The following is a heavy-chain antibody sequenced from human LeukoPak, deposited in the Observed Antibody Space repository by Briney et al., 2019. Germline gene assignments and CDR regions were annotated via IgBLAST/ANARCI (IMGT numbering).Heavy chain of an antibody. Sequence: GSSVKVSCKASGGTFSSYAISWVRQAPGQGLEWMGGIIPIFGTANYAQKFQGRVTITTDESTSTAYMELSRLRSDDTAVYYCARDGVRGYSYGPQAYYGMDVWGQGTTVTVSS. CDR2: IIPIFGTA. CDR3: ARDGVRGYSYGPQAYYGMDV. CDR1: GGTFSSYA. D-gene: IGHD5-18*01. J-gene: IGHJ6*02. V-gene: IGHV1-69*05.